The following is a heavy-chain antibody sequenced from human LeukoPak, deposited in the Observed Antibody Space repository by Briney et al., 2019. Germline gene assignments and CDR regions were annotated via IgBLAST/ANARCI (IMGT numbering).Heavy chain of an antibody. CDR2: IYPGDSDT. J-gene: IGHJ4*02. Sequence: GESLKISCKGSGYSFTSYWIAWVRQMPGKGPEWMGIIYPGDSDTRYSPSFQGQVTISADKSISTAYLQWSSLKASDTAMYYCARALRSASVDFDYWGQGTLVTVSS. D-gene: IGHD2-15*01. CDR1: GYSFTSYW. CDR3: ARALRSASVDFDY. V-gene: IGHV5-51*01.